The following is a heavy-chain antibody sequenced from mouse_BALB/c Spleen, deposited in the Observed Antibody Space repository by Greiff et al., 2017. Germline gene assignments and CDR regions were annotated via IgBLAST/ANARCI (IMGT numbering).Heavy chain of an antibody. V-gene: IGHV3-2*02. CDR2: ISYSGST. CDR3: ARRDYDARFAY. CDR1: GYSITSDYA. J-gene: IGHJ3*01. Sequence: EVMLVESGPGLVKPSQSLSLTCTVTGYSITSDYAWNWIRQFPGNKLEWMGYISYSGSTSYNPSLKSRISITRDTSKNQFFLQLNSVTTEDTATYYCARRDYDARFAYWGQGTLVTVSA. D-gene: IGHD2-4*01.